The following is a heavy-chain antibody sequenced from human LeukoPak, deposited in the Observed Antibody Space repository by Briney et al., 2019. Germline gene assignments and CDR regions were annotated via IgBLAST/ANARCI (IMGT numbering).Heavy chain of an antibody. V-gene: IGHV3-7*03. CDR1: GFTFNNNW. J-gene: IGHJ4*02. CDR2: VRPDGGEK. Sequence: GGSLRLSWVVSGFTFNNNWMTWVRQAPGKGLEWVATVRPDGGEKYYVDSVKGRFTISRDNAKNSLFLQMNSLRVEDTAVYYCARDSDWFFWDWGLGTLVTVSS. D-gene: IGHD3-9*01. CDR3: ARDSDWFFWD.